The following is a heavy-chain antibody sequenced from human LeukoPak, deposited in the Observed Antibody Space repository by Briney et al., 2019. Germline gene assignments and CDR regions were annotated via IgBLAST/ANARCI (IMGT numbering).Heavy chain of an antibody. J-gene: IGHJ6*02. V-gene: IGHV3-43*02. CDR2: ISGDGGST. D-gene: IGHD3-9*01. Sequence: PGGSLRLSCAASGFTFDDYAMHWVRQAPGKGLEWVSLISGDGGSTYYADSVKGRFTISRDNSKNSLYLQMNSLRTEDTALYYCAKQWRLPYFDWLSLSSYYYYGMDVWGQGTTVTVSS. CDR1: GFTFDDYA. CDR3: AKQWRLPYFDWLSLSSYYYYGMDV.